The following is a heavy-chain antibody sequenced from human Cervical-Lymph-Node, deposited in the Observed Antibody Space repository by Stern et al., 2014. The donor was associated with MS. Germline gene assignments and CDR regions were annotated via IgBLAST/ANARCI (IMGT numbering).Heavy chain of an antibody. Sequence: QITLKESGPTLVKPTQTLTLTCTFSGFSLSTNGVTVGWIRQPPGEALEWLALIYWDDAKRYSPSLKSRLTITKDTSKNRVVLTMTNVDPVDTATYYCARLTVAAFPFDYWGQGALVTVSS. J-gene: IGHJ4*02. V-gene: IGHV2-5*02. CDR3: ARLTVAAFPFDY. CDR2: IYWDDAK. D-gene: IGHD6-19*01. CDR1: GFSLSTNGVT.